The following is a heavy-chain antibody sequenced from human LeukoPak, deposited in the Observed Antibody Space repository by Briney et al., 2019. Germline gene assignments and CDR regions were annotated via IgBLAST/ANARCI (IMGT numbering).Heavy chain of an antibody. D-gene: IGHD4-17*01. CDR2: ISWNSGII. CDR3: TRGATVTTAYGFDP. CDR1: GFSFDDYA. V-gene: IGHV3-9*01. J-gene: IGHJ5*02. Sequence: GRSLRLSCAASGFSFDDYAMHWVRQAPGKGLEWVSGISWNSGIIGYVDSVKGRFTTSRDNAKNSLYLQMNGLRAEDTALYFCTRGATVTTAYGFDPWGQGTPVTVSS.